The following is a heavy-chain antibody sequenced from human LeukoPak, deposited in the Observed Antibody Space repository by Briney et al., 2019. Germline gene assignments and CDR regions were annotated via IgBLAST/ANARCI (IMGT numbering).Heavy chain of an antibody. J-gene: IGHJ5*02. CDR3: AREFHGSGSYYNL. V-gene: IGHV4-31*03. D-gene: IGHD3-10*01. CDR1: GGSISSGGYY. Sequence: SQTLSLTCTVPGGSISSGGYYWSWIRQHPGKGLEWLAYIYYSGSTYYNPSLKSRVTISVETSKNQFSLKLSSVTAADTAAYYCAREFHGSGSYYNLWGQGTLVTVSS. CDR2: IYYSGST.